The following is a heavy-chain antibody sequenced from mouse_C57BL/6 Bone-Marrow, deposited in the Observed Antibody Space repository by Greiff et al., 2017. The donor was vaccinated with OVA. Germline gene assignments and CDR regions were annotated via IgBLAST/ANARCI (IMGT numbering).Heavy chain of an antibody. Sequence: EVKLVESGPGLVKPSQSLSLTCSVTGYSITSGYYWNWIRQFPGNKLEWMGYISYDGSNNYNPSLKNRISITRDTSKNQFFLKLNSVTTEDTATYYCARVGWAVFAYWGQGTLVTVSA. CDR1: GYSITSGYY. D-gene: IGHD3-3*01. CDR3: ARVGWAVFAY. J-gene: IGHJ3*01. CDR2: ISYDGSN. V-gene: IGHV3-6*01.